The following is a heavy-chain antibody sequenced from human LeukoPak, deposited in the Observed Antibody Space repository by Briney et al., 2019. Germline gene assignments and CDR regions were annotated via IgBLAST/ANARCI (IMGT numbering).Heavy chain of an antibody. CDR1: GFTFSSYA. V-gene: IGHV3-23*01. CDR2: ISGSGGST. J-gene: IGHJ6*02. Sequence: GGSLRLPCAASGFTFSSYAMSWVRQAPGKGLEWVSAISGSGGSTYYADSVKGRFTISRDNSKNTLYLQMNSLRAEDTAVYYWEKAPGRIAVDYYYYYGMDVWGQGTTVTVSS. CDR3: EKAPGRIAVDYYYYYGMDV. D-gene: IGHD6-19*01.